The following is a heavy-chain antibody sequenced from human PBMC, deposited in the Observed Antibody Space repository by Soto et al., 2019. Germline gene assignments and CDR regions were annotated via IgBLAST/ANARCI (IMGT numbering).Heavy chain of an antibody. Sequence: GGSLRLSCAASGFTFSNYGVHWVRRAPGKGLDWVAFMSYDTSNKFYADSVKGRFTISRDISRKTLYLQMNSLRAEDKAVYYCVKSFDYDILTGYTSYFDYWGQGTLVTVSS. V-gene: IGHV3-30*18. J-gene: IGHJ4*02. D-gene: IGHD3-9*01. CDR3: VKSFDYDILTGYTSYFDY. CDR1: GFTFSNYG. CDR2: MSYDTSNK.